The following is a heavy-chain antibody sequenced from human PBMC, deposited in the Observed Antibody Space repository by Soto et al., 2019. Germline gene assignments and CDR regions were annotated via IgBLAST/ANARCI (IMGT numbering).Heavy chain of an antibody. Sequence: AASVKVSCKASGYTFTSYDINWVRQATGQGLEWMGWMNPNSGNTGYAQKFQGRVTMTRNTSISTAYMELSSLRSEDTAVYYCARGPGYSNYERDAFDIWGQGTMVTVSS. J-gene: IGHJ3*02. CDR2: MNPNSGNT. V-gene: IGHV1-8*01. CDR1: GYTFTSYD. D-gene: IGHD4-4*01. CDR3: ARGPGYSNYERDAFDI.